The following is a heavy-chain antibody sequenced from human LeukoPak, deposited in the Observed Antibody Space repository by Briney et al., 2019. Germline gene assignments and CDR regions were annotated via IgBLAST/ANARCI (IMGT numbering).Heavy chain of an antibody. V-gene: IGHV3-48*02. CDR1: RFTFSSYS. CDR2: ISSSSSTI. J-gene: IGHJ4*02. Sequence: PGGSLRLSCAASRFTFSSYSMNWVRQAPGKGLEWVSYISSSSSTIYYADSVEGRFTISRDNAKNSLYLQMNSLRDEDTAVYYCARSFDYSDPFDYWGQGTLVTVSS. CDR3: ARSFDYSDPFDY. D-gene: IGHD4-17*01.